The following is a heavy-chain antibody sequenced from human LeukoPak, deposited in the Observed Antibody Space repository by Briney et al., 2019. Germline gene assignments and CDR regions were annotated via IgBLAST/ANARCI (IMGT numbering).Heavy chain of an antibody. J-gene: IGHJ3*02. V-gene: IGHV3-23*01. Sequence: GGSLRLSCAASGFTFSSYAMSWVRQAPGKGLEWVSAISGSGGSTYYADSVKGRFTISRDNAKNSLYLQMNSLRAEDTAVYYCARDLAWDAFDIWGQGTMVTVSS. CDR2: ISGSGGST. CDR3: ARDLAWDAFDI. CDR1: GFTFSSYA.